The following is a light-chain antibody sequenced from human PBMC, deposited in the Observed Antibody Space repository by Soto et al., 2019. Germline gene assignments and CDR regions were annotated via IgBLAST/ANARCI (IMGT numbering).Light chain of an antibody. CDR1: QSVSSN. Sequence: EIVMTQSPATLSVSPGVRATLSCRASQSVSSNLAWYQQNPGQVPRLLIYGASTRATVIPARFSGSGSGTESTLTISSLQSEDFAVYYCQQYNNCPTWTFGQGTKVEIK. J-gene: IGKJ1*01. CDR2: GAS. V-gene: IGKV3-15*01. CDR3: QQYNNCPTWT.